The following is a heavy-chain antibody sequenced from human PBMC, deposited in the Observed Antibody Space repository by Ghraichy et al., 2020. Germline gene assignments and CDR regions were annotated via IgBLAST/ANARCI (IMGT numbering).Heavy chain of an antibody. D-gene: IGHD5-18*01. CDR2: IDYSGST. Sequence: SETLSLTCTVSGGSISTTSYYWGWIRQPPGKGLECIGSIDYSGSTYYNPSLKSRVTISVDTSKNQFSLKLSSVTAADTATYYCARQGGYTASESRPYWGQGTLVTVSS. CDR3: ARQGGYTASESRPY. J-gene: IGHJ4*02. V-gene: IGHV4-39*01. CDR1: GGSISTTSYY.